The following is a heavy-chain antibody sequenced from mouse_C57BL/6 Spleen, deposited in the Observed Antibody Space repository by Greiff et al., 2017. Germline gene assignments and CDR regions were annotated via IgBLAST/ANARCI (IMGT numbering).Heavy chain of an antibody. CDR1: GYTFTSYW. J-gene: IGHJ1*03. Sequence: QVQLQQPGTELVKPGASVKLSCKASGYTFTSYWMHWVKQRPGHGLEWIGNINPSNGGTNYNEKFKSKATLTVDKSSSTAYMQLSSLTSEDSAVYYCAREDYAPGYWYFDVWGTGTTVTVSS. CDR3: AREDYAPGYWYFDV. V-gene: IGHV1-53*01. D-gene: IGHD2-4*01. CDR2: INPSNGGT.